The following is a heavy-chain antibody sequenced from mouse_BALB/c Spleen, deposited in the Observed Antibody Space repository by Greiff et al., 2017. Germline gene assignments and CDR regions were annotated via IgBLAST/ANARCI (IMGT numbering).Heavy chain of an antibody. D-gene: IGHD3-2*01. J-gene: IGHJ4*01. Sequence: EVMLVESGGDLVKPGGSLKLSCAASGFTFSSYGMSWVRQTPDKRLEWVATISSGGSYTYYPDSVKGRFTISRDNAKNTLYLQMSSLKSEDTAMYYCARQGKTAPMDYWGQGTSVTVSS. CDR2: ISSGGSYT. CDR1: GFTFSSYG. V-gene: IGHV5-6*01. CDR3: ARQGKTAPMDY.